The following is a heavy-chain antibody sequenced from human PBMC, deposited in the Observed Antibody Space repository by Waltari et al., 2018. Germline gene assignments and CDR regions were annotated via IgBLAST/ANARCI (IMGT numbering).Heavy chain of an antibody. V-gene: IGHV4-38-2*01. CDR3: ARRDGSGTYYPPNAFDI. Sequence: QFQLQESGPGLVKPSETLSLTCGVSGYSITNGYYWGWIRQAPGKGLEWIGSIYNSGSTYYNASLQSRVTISVDTAKSQVSLKLSAVTAADTAVYYCARRDGSGTYYPPNAFDIWGQGTGVTVSS. D-gene: IGHD3-10*01. CDR2: IYNSGST. J-gene: IGHJ3*02. CDR1: GYSITNGYY.